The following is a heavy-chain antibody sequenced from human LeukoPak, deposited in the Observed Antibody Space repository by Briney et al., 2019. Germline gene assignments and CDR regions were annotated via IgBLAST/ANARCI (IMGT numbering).Heavy chain of an antibody. CDR3: AKGDLGYCTSITCNDY. D-gene: IGHD2-2*01. CDR2: ISGSGGST. CDR1: GFTFSSYA. Sequence: PGGSLRLSCAASGFTFSSYAMTWVRQAPGKGLEWVSVISGSGGSTYYVDSVRGRFTISRDNSKNTLYLQMNSLTAEDTAVYYCAKGDLGYCTSITCNDYWGQGTLVTVSS. J-gene: IGHJ4*02. V-gene: IGHV3-23*01.